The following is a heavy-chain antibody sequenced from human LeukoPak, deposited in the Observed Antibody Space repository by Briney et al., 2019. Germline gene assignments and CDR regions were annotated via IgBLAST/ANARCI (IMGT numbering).Heavy chain of an antibody. CDR1: GFSFSSYA. Sequence: GGSLRLSSASSGFSFSSYAMSWVRPAPGKGLEWVSTISGSGGSTYYADSVKGRFTISRDNSKNTLYLQMNSLRAEDTAVYYCAKVARSKTTVTTYFDYWGQGTLVTVSS. CDR2: ISGSGGST. J-gene: IGHJ4*02. V-gene: IGHV3-23*01. D-gene: IGHD4-11*01. CDR3: AKVARSKTTVTTYFDY.